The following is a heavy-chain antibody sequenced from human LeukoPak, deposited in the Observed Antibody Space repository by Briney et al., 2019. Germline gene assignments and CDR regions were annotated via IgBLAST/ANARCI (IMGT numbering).Heavy chain of an antibody. V-gene: IGHV4-4*07. CDR3: ARGRDYDYVWGSYRYTYYFDY. CDR2: IYTSGST. Sequence: SETLSLTCTVSGGSISSYYWSWIRQPAGKGLEWIGRIYTSGSTNYNPSLKSRVTMSVDTSKNQFSLKLSSVTAADTAVYYCARGRDYDYVWGSYRYTYYFDYWGQGTLVTVSS. D-gene: IGHD3-16*02. CDR1: GGSISSYY. J-gene: IGHJ4*02.